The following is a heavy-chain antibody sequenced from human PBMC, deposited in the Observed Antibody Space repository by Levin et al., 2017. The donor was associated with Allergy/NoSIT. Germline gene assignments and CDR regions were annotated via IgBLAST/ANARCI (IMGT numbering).Heavy chain of an antibody. D-gene: IGHD3-10*01. V-gene: IGHV3-30*18. J-gene: IGHJ4*02. Sequence: LSLTCAASGFTFSSSGMHWVRQAPGKGLEWVAVISYDGSNKYYADSVKGRFTISRDNSKNTLYLQMNSLRAEDTAVYYCAKILLWFGELSSGNFDYWGQGTLVTVSS. CDR2: ISYDGSNK. CDR3: AKILLWFGELSSGNFDY. CDR1: GFTFSSSG.